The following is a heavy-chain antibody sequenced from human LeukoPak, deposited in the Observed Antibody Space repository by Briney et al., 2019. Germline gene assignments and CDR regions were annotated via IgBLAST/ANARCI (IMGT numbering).Heavy chain of an antibody. CDR3: ARTLDYYDSSGYYPPFDY. Sequence: GGSLRLSCTASGFTFSSYSMNWVRQAPGKGLEWVSYISSSSSTIYYADSVKGRFTISRDNAKNSLYLQMNSLRAEDTAVYYCARTLDYYDSSGYYPPFDYWGQGTLVTVSS. CDR1: GFTFSSYS. V-gene: IGHV3-48*01. J-gene: IGHJ4*02. D-gene: IGHD3-22*01. CDR2: ISSSSSTI.